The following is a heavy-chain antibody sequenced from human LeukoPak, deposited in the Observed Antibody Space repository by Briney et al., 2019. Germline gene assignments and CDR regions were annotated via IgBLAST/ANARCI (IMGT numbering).Heavy chain of an antibody. D-gene: IGHD3-16*02. CDR2: INAGSGNT. CDR1: GYTFTSYA. CDR3: ATDKGDYVWGSYRYSFDY. J-gene: IGHJ4*02. Sequence: GASVKVSCKASGYTFTSYAMHWVRQAPGQRLEWMGWINAGSGNTKYSQKFQGRVTITRDTSASTAYMELSSLRSEDTAVYYCATDKGDYVWGSYRYSFDYWGQGTLVTVSS. V-gene: IGHV1-3*01.